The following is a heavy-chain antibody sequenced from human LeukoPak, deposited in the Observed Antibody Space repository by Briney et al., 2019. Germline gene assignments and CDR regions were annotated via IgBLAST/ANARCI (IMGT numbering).Heavy chain of an antibody. CDR3: AIVEMAPPLYYYYMDV. D-gene: IGHD5-24*01. Sequence: SETLSLTCAVSGGSISSSNWWSWVRQPPGKGLEWIGYIYYSGSTNYNPSLKSRVTISVDTSKNQFSLKLSSVTAADTAVYYCAIVEMAPPLYYYYMDVWGKGTTVTISS. CDR2: IYYSGST. V-gene: IGHV4-4*02. CDR1: GGSISSSNW. J-gene: IGHJ6*03.